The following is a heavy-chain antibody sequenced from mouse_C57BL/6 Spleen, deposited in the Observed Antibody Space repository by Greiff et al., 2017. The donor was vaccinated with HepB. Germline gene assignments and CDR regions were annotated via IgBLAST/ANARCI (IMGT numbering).Heavy chain of an antibody. V-gene: IGHV5-4*01. CDR2: ISDGGSYT. J-gene: IGHJ4*01. CDR3: ARDRSYDYDRGGPKDY. CDR1: GFTFSSYA. D-gene: IGHD2-4*01. Sequence: DVKLVESGGGLVKPGGSLKLSCAASGFTFSSYAMSWVRQTPEKRLEWVATISDGGSYTYYPDNVKGRFTISIDNAKNNLYLQMSHLKSEDTAMYYCARDRSYDYDRGGPKDYWGQGTTVTVST.